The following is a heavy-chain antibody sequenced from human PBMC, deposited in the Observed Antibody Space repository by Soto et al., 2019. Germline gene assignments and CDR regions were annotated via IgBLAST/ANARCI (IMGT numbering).Heavy chain of an antibody. V-gene: IGHV3-21*01. Sequence: GGSLRLSCAASGFTFSSYSMNWVRQAPGKGLEWVSSISGSGSYIYYADSVKGRFTISRDNAKNSLYLQVNSLGAEDTAVYYCARDLYSSGWLFDYWGQGTQVTVSS. CDR3: ARDLYSSGWLFDY. J-gene: IGHJ4*02. D-gene: IGHD6-19*01. CDR1: GFTFSSYS. CDR2: ISGSGSYI.